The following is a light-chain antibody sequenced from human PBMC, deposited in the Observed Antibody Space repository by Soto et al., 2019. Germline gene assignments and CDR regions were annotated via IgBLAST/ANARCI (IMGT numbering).Light chain of an antibody. CDR3: QQYGSSGT. Sequence: EIVLTQSPGTLSLSPRERSTLXXRASQSVSNNYLAWYQQKPGQAPXILIYGASNRATGIPDRFSGRGSGTDFTLTISRLEPEDFAVYYCQQYGSSGTFGQGTKVDI. CDR1: QSVSNNY. J-gene: IGKJ1*01. V-gene: IGKV3-20*01. CDR2: GAS.